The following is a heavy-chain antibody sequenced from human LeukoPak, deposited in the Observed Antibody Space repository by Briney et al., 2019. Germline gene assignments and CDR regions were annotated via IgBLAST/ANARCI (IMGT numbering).Heavy chain of an antibody. D-gene: IGHD3-3*01. CDR3: AKDRSFGVVIAIDY. J-gene: IGHJ4*02. CDR2: ISGSGGST. Sequence: GGSLRLSCAASGFTFSTYAKSWVRQAPGKGLEWVSVISGSGGSTYYADSVKGRFTTSRDSSKNTLYLQMNSLRAEDTAIYYCAKDRSFGVVIAIDYWGQGTLVTVSS. V-gene: IGHV3-23*01. CDR1: GFTFSTYA.